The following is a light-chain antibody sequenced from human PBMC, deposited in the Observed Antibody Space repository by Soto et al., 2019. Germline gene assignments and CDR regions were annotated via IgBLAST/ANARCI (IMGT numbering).Light chain of an antibody. CDR2: DVN. CDR3: SSYTTSNTRQIV. V-gene: IGLV2-14*03. Sequence: QSVLPQPASVSGSPGQSITISCTGTSSDVGGYNYVSWYQHHPGKAPKLMIYDVNFRPAGVSNRFSGSKSGNTASLTISGPQPEDEADYYCSSYTTSNTRQIVFGTGTKVTVL. CDR1: SSDVGGYNY. J-gene: IGLJ1*01.